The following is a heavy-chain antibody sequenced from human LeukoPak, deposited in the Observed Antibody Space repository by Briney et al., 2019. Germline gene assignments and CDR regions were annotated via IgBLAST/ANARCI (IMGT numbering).Heavy chain of an antibody. CDR1: GGSIRNYY. V-gene: IGHV4-59*08. Sequence: SETLSLTCTVPGGSIRNYYWTWIRQSPGKGLDWIGYIYRGSTNYNPSLKSRVTISVDTSKNQVSLKLTSATATDTAVYYCARHAAISAAGTAPFDSWGQGTLVTVSS. CDR2: IYRGST. D-gene: IGHD6-13*01. CDR3: ARHAAISAAGTAPFDS. J-gene: IGHJ4*02.